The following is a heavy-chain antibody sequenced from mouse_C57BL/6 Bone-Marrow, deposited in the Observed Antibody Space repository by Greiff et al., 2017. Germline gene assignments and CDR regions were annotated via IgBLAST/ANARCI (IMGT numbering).Heavy chain of an antibody. CDR2: IWRGGST. Sequence: VKLQESGPGLVQPSQSLSITCTVSGFSLTSYGVHWVRQSPGKGLEWLGVIWRGGSTDYNAAFMSRLSITKDNSKSQVFFKMNSLQADDTAIYYCAKTYGSSPWFAYWGQGTLVTVSA. D-gene: IGHD1-1*01. CDR1: GFSLTSYG. J-gene: IGHJ3*01. CDR3: AKTYGSSPWFAY. V-gene: IGHV2-5*01.